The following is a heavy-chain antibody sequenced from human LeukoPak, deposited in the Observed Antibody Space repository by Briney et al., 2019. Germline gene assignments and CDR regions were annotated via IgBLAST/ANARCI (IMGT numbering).Heavy chain of an antibody. J-gene: IGHJ4*02. V-gene: IGHV3-23*01. CDR1: GFTFSSYA. CDR3: AKVFGWQQLVRGFDY. D-gene: IGHD6-13*01. Sequence: GGSLRLSCAASGFTFSSYAMSWVRQAPGKGLEWVSAISGSGGSTCYADSVKGRFTISRDNSKNTLYLQMNSLRAEDTAVYYCAKVFGWQQLVRGFDYWGQGTLVTVSS. CDR2: ISGSGGST.